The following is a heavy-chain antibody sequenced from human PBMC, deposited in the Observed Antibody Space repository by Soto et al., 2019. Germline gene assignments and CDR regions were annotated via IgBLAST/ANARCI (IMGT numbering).Heavy chain of an antibody. J-gene: IGHJ6*02. CDR3: AKDKLRGVRGVITYYYGMDV. CDR1: GFTFSSYG. V-gene: IGHV3-30*18. Sequence: QVQLVESGGGVVQPGRSLRLSCAASGFTFSSYGMHWVRQAPGKGLEWVAVISYDGSNKYYADSVKGRFTISRDNSKNTLYLQMNRLRAEDTAVYYCAKDKLRGVRGVITYYYGMDVWGQGTTVTVSS. D-gene: IGHD3-10*01. CDR2: ISYDGSNK.